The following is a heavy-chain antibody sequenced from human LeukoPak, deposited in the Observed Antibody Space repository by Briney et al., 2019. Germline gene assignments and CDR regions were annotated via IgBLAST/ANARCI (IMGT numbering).Heavy chain of an antibody. Sequence: GASVKVSCKASGYTFTSYAMNWVRQAPGQGLEWMGWINTNTGNPTYAQGFTGRFVFSLDTSVSTAYLQISSLKAEDTAVYYCARKSSRSHLSAFDIWGQGTMVTVSS. V-gene: IGHV7-4-1*02. J-gene: IGHJ3*02. CDR3: ARKSSRSHLSAFDI. CDR2: INTNTGNP. CDR1: GYTFTSYA. D-gene: IGHD6-13*01.